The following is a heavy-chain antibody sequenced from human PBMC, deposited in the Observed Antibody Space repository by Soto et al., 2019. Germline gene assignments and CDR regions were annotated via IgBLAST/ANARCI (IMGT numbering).Heavy chain of an antibody. D-gene: IGHD2-15*01. J-gene: IGHJ4*02. V-gene: IGHV3-7*01. CDR2: IKEDGSEK. CDR3: SRDVVVGAKALNY. Sequence: GALRLSCAASGFTFSNYWMTWVRQAPGKGLEWVANIKEDGSEKHYVDSVKGRFTISRDNAKNSLYLQMNSLRVEDTAVYFCSRDVVVGAKALNYWGQGALVTVSS. CDR1: GFTFSNYW.